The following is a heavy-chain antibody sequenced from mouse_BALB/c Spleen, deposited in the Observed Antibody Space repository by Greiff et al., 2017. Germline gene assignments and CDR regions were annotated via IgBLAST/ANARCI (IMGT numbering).Heavy chain of an antibody. D-gene: IGHD1-1*01. CDR1: GYAFTNYL. J-gene: IGHJ1*01. CDR3: ATITTVVARDV. CDR2: INPGSGGT. Sequence: VQGVESGAELVRPGTSVKVSCKASGYAFTNYLIEWVKQRPGQGLEWIGVINPGSGGTNYNEKFKGKATLTADKSSSTAYMQLSSLTSDDSAVYFCATITTVVARDVWGAGTTVTVSS. V-gene: IGHV1-54*01.